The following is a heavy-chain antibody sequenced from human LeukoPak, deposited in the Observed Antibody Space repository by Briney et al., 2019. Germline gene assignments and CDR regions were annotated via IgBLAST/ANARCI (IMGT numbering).Heavy chain of an antibody. CDR3: AKGANWDPFDY. CDR2: IRYDGSNK. D-gene: IGHD7-27*01. CDR1: GCTFRSYG. Sequence: GGSLGLSCAASGCTFRSYGMHWVRQAPGKGLEGVAFIRYDGSNKYYADSVRGRFTISRDNSKHTLYLQMNSLRAEVTAVYYCAKGANWDPFDYWGQGILVTVSS. J-gene: IGHJ4*02. V-gene: IGHV3-30*02.